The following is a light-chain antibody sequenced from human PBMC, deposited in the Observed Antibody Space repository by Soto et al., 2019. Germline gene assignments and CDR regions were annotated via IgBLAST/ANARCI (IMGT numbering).Light chain of an antibody. CDR2: DAS. Sequence: DIQLTQSPSFLSASVGDRVTITCRASQDISNYLAWYQQKPGKAPKLLIYDASTLQSGVPSRFSGSGSGTEFTLTFNSLQPEDFATYYCQHFNTYPLITFSLGTRLEIK. CDR3: QHFNTYPLIT. J-gene: IGKJ5*01. CDR1: QDISNY. V-gene: IGKV1-9*01.